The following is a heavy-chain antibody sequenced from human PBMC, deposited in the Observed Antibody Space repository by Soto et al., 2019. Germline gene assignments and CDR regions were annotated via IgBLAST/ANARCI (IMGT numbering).Heavy chain of an antibody. CDR3: ARVPDSSAYYYYFDY. Sequence: GGSLRLSCAASGFTFSSYTMHWVRQAPGKVLEWVSSISSGSSLLYYADSVRGRFTISRDNAKNSLYLQMNSLRADDTAVYYCARVPDSSAYYYYFDYWGQGTLVTVSS. CDR2: ISSGSSLL. V-gene: IGHV3-21*01. J-gene: IGHJ4*02. CDR1: GFTFSSYT. D-gene: IGHD3-22*01.